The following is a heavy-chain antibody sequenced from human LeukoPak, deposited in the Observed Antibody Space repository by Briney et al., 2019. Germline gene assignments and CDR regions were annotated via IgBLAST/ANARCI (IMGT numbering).Heavy chain of an antibody. CDR2: ISGSGGST. Sequence: GGSLRLSCAASGFTFSSYAMSWVRQAPGKGLEWVSAISGSGGSTYYADSVKGRFTISRDNSENTLYLQMNSLRAEGTAVYYCAKDLSSGYYRGGYYFDYWGQGTLVTVSS. D-gene: IGHD3-22*01. J-gene: IGHJ4*02. CDR1: GFTFSSYA. CDR3: AKDLSSGYYRGGYYFDY. V-gene: IGHV3-23*01.